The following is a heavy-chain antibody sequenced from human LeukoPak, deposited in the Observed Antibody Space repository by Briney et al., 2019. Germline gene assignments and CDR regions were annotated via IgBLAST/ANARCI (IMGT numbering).Heavy chain of an antibody. CDR3: ARDRNLGYCSGGSCSYDAFDI. D-gene: IGHD2-15*01. CDR2: ISYDGSNT. J-gene: IGHJ3*02. V-gene: IGHV3-30-3*01. Sequence: GGSLRLSCAASGFTFSTYWMGWVRQAPGKGLEWVAIISYDGSNTYHADSVKGRFTISRDNSEDTLYLQMNSLRAEDTAVYYCARDRNLGYCSGGSCSYDAFDIWGQGTMVTVSS. CDR1: GFTFSTYW.